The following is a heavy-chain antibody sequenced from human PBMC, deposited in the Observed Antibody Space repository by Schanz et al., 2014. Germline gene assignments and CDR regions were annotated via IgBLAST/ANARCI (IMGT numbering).Heavy chain of an antibody. J-gene: IGHJ4*02. V-gene: IGHV4-4*02. D-gene: IGHD2-15*01. CDR2: MHHSEGR. CDR1: GASISSVYW. CDR3: VRNGDCRGGIRCDKGYFDS. Sequence: QVQLQESGPGLVKPSGTLSLTCTVSGASISSVYWWSWVRQSPGTGLEWIGEMHHSEGRNYNPSLKSRVTHFMDEHKTHFFRGLISVPAADTAVYYCVRNGDCRGGIRCDKGYFDSWGQGILVTVSS.